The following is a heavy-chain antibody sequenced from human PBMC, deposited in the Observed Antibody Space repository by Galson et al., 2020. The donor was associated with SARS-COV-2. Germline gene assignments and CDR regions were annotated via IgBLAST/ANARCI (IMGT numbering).Heavy chain of an antibody. CDR2: ISYDGSNK. CDR1: GFTFSSYA. J-gene: IGHJ6*02. CDR3: ARDLLTTSYYGMDV. D-gene: IGHD4-17*01. Sequence: TGGSLRLSCAASGFTFSSYAMHWVRQAPGKGLEWVAVISYDGSNKYYADSVKGRFTISRDNSKNTLYLQMNSLRAEDTAVYYCARDLLTTSYYGMDVWGQGTTVTVSS. V-gene: IGHV3-30-3*01.